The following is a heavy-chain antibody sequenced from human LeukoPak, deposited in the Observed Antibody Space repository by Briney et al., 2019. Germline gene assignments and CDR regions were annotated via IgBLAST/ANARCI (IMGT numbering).Heavy chain of an antibody. D-gene: IGHD5-12*01. CDR1: GYKFTNYG. V-gene: IGHV1-2*02. CDR2: INPNSGGT. J-gene: IGHJ3*02. Sequence: GASVKVTCKASGYKFTNYGISWVRQAPGQGLEWMGWINPNSGGTNYAQKFQGRVTMTRDTSISTAYMSRLRSDDTAVYYCARADIVGTILTDAFHIWGQGTRVTVSS. CDR3: ARADIVGTILTDAFHI.